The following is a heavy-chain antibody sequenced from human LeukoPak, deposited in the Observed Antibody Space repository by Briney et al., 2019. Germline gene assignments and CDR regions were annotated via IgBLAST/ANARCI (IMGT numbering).Heavy chain of an antibody. V-gene: IGHV5-51*01. CDR1: GYSFSSYW. Sequence: GESLKISCKGSGYSFSSYWIAWVRQMPGKGLEWMGIIYPGDSDTRYSPSFQGQLSISADKSISTAYLQWSSLKASDTAIYYCARQVSSPTLCRGGNCHPDYWGQGTLVTVSS. CDR3: ARQVSSPTLCRGGNCHPDY. CDR2: IYPGDSDT. D-gene: IGHD2-15*01. J-gene: IGHJ4*02.